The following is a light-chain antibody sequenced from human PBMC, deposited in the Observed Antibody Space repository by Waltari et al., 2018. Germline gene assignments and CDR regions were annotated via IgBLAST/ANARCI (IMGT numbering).Light chain of an antibody. CDR1: SSDLGGYTD. Sequence: QSALTQPASVSGSPGQSITISCPGTSSDLGGYTDVSWYQRHPGKAPRLMIYDVSKRPSGVSNRFSVSKSGNRASLTISGLQAEDEADYYCCSYAGRSPVVFGGGTKLTVL. CDR2: DVS. J-gene: IGLJ2*01. V-gene: IGLV2-23*02. CDR3: CSYAGRSPVV.